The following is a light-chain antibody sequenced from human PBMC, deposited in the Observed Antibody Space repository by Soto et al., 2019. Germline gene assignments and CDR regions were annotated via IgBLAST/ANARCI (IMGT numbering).Light chain of an antibody. CDR2: KAS. CDR3: QQYSSYSKT. J-gene: IGKJ1*01. CDR1: QSIGTW. Sequence: DIPMTQSPSTLSASVGDRVTITCRASQSIGTWLVWYQQKPGKAPKVLIYKASSLESGVPSRFSGSGSEKEFTLTISSLQPDDFATYYCQQYSSYSKTFGQGTRVAI. V-gene: IGKV1-5*03.